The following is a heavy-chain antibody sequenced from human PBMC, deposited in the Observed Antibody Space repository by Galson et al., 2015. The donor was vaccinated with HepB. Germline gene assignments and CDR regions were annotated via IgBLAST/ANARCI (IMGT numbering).Heavy chain of an antibody. D-gene: IGHD6-13*01. CDR1: GYNLAYDG. J-gene: IGHJ4*02. Sequence: SVKVSCKASGYNLAYDGISWVRRAPGQGLEWMGWISAYNGNRNYAQKFQGRITMTTDTSTTTAYMELRSLRSDDTAIYYCARVEGNLAAAGSHFDYWDRGTLVTVSS. V-gene: IGHV1-18*04. CDR3: ARVEGNLAAAGSHFDY. CDR2: ISAYNGNR.